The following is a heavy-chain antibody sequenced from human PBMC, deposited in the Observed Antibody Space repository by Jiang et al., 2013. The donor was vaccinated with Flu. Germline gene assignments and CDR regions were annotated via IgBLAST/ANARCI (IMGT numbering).Heavy chain of an antibody. D-gene: IGHD1-26*01. CDR3: ARDWSGSYPYYGMDV. Sequence: VQLLESGGGVVQPGRSLRLSCAASGFTFSSYAMHWVRQAPGKGLEWVAVISYDGSNKYYADSVKGRFTISRDNSKNTLYLQMNSLRAEDTAVYYCARDWSGSYPYYGMDVWGQGTTVTVSS. CDR2: ISYDGSNK. J-gene: IGHJ6*02. CDR1: GFTFSSYA. V-gene: IGHV3-30-3*01.